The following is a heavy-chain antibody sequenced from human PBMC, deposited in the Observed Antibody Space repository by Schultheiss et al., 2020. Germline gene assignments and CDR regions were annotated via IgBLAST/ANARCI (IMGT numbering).Heavy chain of an antibody. D-gene: IGHD3-22*01. V-gene: IGHV4-34*01. CDR2: INHSGST. Sequence: SETLSLTCAVYGGSFSGYYWSWIRQPPGKGLEWIGEINHSGSTNYNPSLKSRVTISVDTSKNQFSLKLSSVTAADTAVYYCARDVNYDSSGYYSLDYWGQGTLVTVSS. J-gene: IGHJ4*02. CDR1: GGSFSGYY. CDR3: ARDVNYDSSGYYSLDY.